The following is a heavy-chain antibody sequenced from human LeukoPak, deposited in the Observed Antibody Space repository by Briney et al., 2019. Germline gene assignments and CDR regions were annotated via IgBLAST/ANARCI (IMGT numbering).Heavy chain of an antibody. D-gene: IGHD2-15*01. CDR3: ARDGGPKIMDV. Sequence: ASVTVSCKSSGYTFTGYNMHWVRQAPGQGLEWMGRINPNSGGTNYAQKFHGRVTMTRDTSISTAYMELSRLRADDTAVYYCARDGGPKIMDVWGKGTTVTVSS. CDR1: GYTFTGYN. V-gene: IGHV1-2*06. J-gene: IGHJ6*04. CDR2: INPNSGGT.